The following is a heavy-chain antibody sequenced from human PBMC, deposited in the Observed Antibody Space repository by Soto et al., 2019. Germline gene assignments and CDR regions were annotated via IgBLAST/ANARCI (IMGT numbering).Heavy chain of an antibody. V-gene: IGHV1-2*02. Sequence: ASVKVSCKASGYTFTGYYMHWVRQAPGQGLEGMGWINPNSGGTNYEQKFEGRITMTRDTSTSTAYKELSRLKSDDTAVYYCARVPAASLGPYYCYYYGMDVWGQGTTVTVSS. CDR1: GYTFTGYY. D-gene: IGHD2-2*01. CDR3: ARVPAASLGPYYCYYYGMDV. CDR2: INPNSGGT. J-gene: IGHJ6*02.